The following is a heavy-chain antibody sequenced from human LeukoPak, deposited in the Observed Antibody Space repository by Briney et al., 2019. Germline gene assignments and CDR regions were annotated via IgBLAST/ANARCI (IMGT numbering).Heavy chain of an antibody. D-gene: IGHD2-2*01. V-gene: IGHV1-2*02. J-gene: IGHJ6*03. CDR2: INPNSGGT. CDR1: GYTFTGYY. Sequence: GASVEVSCKASGYTFTGYYMHWVRQAPGQGLEWMGWINPNSGGTNYAQKFQGRVTMTRDTSISTAYMELSRLRSDDTAVYYCARDPDIVVVPAAIWGTYMDVWGKGTTVTVSS. CDR3: ARDPDIVVVPAAIWGTYMDV.